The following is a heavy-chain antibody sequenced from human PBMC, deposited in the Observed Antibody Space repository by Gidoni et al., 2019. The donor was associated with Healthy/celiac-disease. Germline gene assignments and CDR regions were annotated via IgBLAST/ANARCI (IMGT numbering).Heavy chain of an antibody. V-gene: IGHV3-21*01. CDR2: ISSSSSYI. CDR1: GFTFSSYR. D-gene: IGHD2-8*01. Sequence: EVQLVESGGGLVKPGGSLRLSCAASGFTFSSYRMNWVRQAPGKGLEWVSSISSSSSYIYYADSVKGRFTISRDNAKNSLYLQMNSLRAEDTAVYYCARVEGLMVYATNYYYYGMDVWGQGTTVTVSS. J-gene: IGHJ6*02. CDR3: ARVEGLMVYATNYYYYGMDV.